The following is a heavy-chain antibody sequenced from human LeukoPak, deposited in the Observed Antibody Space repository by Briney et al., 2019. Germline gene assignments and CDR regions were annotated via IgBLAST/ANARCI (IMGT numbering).Heavy chain of an antibody. CDR3: ARGAYGDYDS. CDR2: SAGADST. J-gene: IGHJ5*01. D-gene: IGHD4-17*01. V-gene: IGHV3-23*01. Sequence: GGSLRLSCAASAFTFSSYAMSWVRQAPGKGLEWVSVSAGADSTYYADSVQGRFTISRDNSKNTLYLQMSGLRAEDTAVYFCARGAYGDYDSWGQGTLVTVSS. CDR1: AFTFSSYA.